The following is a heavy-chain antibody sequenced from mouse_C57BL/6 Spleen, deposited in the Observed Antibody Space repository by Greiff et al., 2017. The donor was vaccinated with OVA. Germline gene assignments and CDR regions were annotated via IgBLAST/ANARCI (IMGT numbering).Heavy chain of an antibody. CDR3: ARWDYYGSSSYAMDY. J-gene: IGHJ4*01. D-gene: IGHD1-1*01. CDR2: INPNNGGT. V-gene: IGHV1-18*01. Sequence: EVQLVESGPELVKPGASVKIPCKASGYTFTDYNMDWVKQSHGKSLEWIGDINPNNGGTIYNQKFKGKATLTVDKSSSTAYMELRSLTSEDTAVYYCARWDYYGSSSYAMDYWGQGTSVTVSS. CDR1: GYTFTDYN.